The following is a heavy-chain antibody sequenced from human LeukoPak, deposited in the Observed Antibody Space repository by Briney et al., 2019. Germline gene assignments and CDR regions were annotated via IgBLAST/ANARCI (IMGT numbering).Heavy chain of an antibody. CDR1: GGSISSYY. J-gene: IGHJ4*02. V-gene: IGHV4-59*01. CDR2: IYYSGTT. D-gene: IGHD6-13*01. Sequence: SETLSRTCTVSGGSISSYYWSWIRQPPGKGLEWIGYIYYSGTTNYNPSHKSRVTISVDTSKNQFSLKLSSVTAADTAVYYCARGVYIAAAQYGYWGQGTLVTVSS. CDR3: ARGVYIAAAQYGY.